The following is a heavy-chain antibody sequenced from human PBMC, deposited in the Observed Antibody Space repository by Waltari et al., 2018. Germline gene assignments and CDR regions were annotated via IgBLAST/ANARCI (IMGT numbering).Heavy chain of an antibody. V-gene: IGHV3-23*03. D-gene: IGHD6-13*01. CDR2: IYSGGST. CDR3: AKERYSSSWADFDY. CDR1: GFTFSSYA. J-gene: IGHJ4*02. Sequence: EVQLLESGGGLVQPGGSLRLSCAASGFTFSSYAMSWVRQAPGKGLEWVSVIYSGGSTYYADSVKGRFTISRENSKNTLYLQMNSLRAEDTAVYYCAKERYSSSWADFDYWGQGTLVTVSS.